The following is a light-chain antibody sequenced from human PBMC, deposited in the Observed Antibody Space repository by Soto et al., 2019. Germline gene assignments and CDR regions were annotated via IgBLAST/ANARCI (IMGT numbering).Light chain of an antibody. CDR3: QQYYQWGLS. CDR2: ASS. V-gene: IGKV3D-15*01. Sequence: VMTQSPANLSVSPGEGVTLSCRASQNVATNLAWYQQKPGQAPRLLIYASSTRATGIPATFSGSGSGTQFSLPISSLQSEDPAVYYCQQYYQWGLSFGGGTKV. J-gene: IGKJ4*01. CDR1: QNVATN.